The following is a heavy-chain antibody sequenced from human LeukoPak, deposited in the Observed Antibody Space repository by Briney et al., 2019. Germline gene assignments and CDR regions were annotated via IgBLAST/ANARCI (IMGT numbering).Heavy chain of an antibody. D-gene: IGHD2-2*01. J-gene: IGHJ5*02. CDR1: GFTFTSFA. CDR2: ISASGVST. Sequence: HPGGSLRLSCAASGFTFTSFAMSWVRQAPGKGLEWVSAISASGVSTYYAKSVKGRFTISRANSQNTLYLQMNSLRDEDTAVYHCTKVGDGHCSTTSCYGWFDPWGQGTLVTVSS. V-gene: IGHV3-23*01. CDR3: TKVGDGHCSTTSCYGWFDP.